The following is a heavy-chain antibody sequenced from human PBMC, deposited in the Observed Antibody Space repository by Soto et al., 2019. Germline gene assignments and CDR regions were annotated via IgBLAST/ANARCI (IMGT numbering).Heavy chain of an antibody. V-gene: IGHV3-13*01. J-gene: IGHJ3*01. D-gene: IGHD2-21*02. Sequence: GGSLILSCAASGFIFISYDMHWVRQATGKGLEWVSAIGTAGDTYYPGSVKGRFTISRENAKNSLYLQMNSLRAGDTAVYYCARGAFMVTADAFGFWGQGTMVTVSS. CDR1: GFIFISYD. CDR3: ARGAFMVTADAFGF. CDR2: IGTAGDT.